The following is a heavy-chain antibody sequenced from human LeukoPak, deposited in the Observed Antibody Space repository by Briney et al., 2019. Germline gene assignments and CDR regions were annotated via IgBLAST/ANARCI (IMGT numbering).Heavy chain of an antibody. CDR2: ISGSGGST. CDR3: AKGPDDFWSGYYTEY. D-gene: IGHD3-3*01. CDR1: GFTFSSYA. Sequence: GGSLRLSCAASGFTFSSYAMSWVRQAPGKGLEWVSAISGSGGSTYYADSVKGRFTISRDNSKNTLYLQMNNLRAEDTAAYYCAKGPDDFWSGYYTEYWGQGTLVTVSS. J-gene: IGHJ4*02. V-gene: IGHV3-23*01.